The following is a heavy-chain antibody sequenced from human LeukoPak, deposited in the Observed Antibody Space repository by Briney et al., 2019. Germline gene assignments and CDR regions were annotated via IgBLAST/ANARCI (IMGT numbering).Heavy chain of an antibody. CDR1: GFTSSSYF. CDR3: ARDLYDSSGFYPY. V-gene: IGHV3-23*01. Sequence: GASLRLSCAASGFTSSSYFMTWVRQAPGKGLEWVSAISASGGSTYYAESVKGRFTISRDNSKNTLYLQMNSLRAEDTALYYCARDLYDSSGFYPYWGQGTLVTVSS. J-gene: IGHJ4*02. D-gene: IGHD3-22*01. CDR2: ISASGGST.